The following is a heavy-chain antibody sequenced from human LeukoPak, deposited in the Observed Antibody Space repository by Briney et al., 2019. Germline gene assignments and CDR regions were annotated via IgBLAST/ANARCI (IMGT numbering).Heavy chain of an antibody. CDR2: IYYSGST. D-gene: IGHD3-22*01. CDR1: GGSISSYY. V-gene: IGHV4-59*12. CDR3: AREKQYYYDSSGPTGARAFDI. Sequence: SETLSLTCTVSGGSISSYYWSWIRQPPGKGLGWIGYIYYSGSTNYNPSLKSRVTISVDTSKNQFSLKLSSVTAAGTAVYYCAREKQYYYDSSGPTGARAFDIWGQGTMVTVSS. J-gene: IGHJ3*02.